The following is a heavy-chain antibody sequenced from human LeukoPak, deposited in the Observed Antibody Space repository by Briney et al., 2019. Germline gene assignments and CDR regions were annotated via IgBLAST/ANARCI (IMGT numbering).Heavy chain of an antibody. CDR1: GYTFTGNY. CDR2: INPNTGGT. D-gene: IGHD2/OR15-2a*01. CDR3: ARDSTPLDY. Sequence: ASVKVSCETSGYTFTGNYMHWVRQAPGQGLEWMGWINPNTGGTNYAQKFQGRVSMTRDTSISTAYMDLSRLRSDDTAVYYCARDSTPLDYWGQGTLVTVSS. J-gene: IGHJ4*02. V-gene: IGHV1-2*02.